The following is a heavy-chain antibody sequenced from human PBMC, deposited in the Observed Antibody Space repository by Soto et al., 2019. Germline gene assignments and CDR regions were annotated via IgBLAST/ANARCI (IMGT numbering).Heavy chain of an antibody. D-gene: IGHD3-22*01. CDR2: IKEDGSVK. Sequence: PWGSLRLSCAASGFTFRNYWMNWVRQAPGKGLEWLANIKEDGSVKNYVDSVKGRFTISRDNAKNSLYLQMNSLRPEDTAVYYCATDRGYLSFDYWGQGTLVTVSS. J-gene: IGHJ4*02. CDR3: ATDRGYLSFDY. CDR1: GFTFRNYW. V-gene: IGHV3-7*01.